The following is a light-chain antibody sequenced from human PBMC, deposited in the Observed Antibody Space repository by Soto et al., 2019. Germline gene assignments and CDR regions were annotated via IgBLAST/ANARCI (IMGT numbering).Light chain of an antibody. CDR1: QAIRTA. V-gene: IGKV1-6*01. CDR3: LLDFRYFWA. J-gene: IGKJ1*01. CDR2: AAS. Sequence: IQMTQSPATLSASVGDRVTITCRASQAIRTALGWYQQKPGKVPKLLIYAASILQSGVPSRFSGSGSGTDFTLTISSLQPEDFATYYCLLDFRYFWAFGQGTKVDIK.